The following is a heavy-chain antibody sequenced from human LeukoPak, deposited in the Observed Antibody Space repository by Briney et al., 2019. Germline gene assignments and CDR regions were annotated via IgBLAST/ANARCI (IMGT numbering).Heavy chain of an antibody. CDR1: GFTFSSYS. D-gene: IGHD3-10*01. CDR2: ISSSSSPI. Sequence: QPGGSLRLSCAASGFTFSSYSMNWARQAPGKGLEWVSYISSSSSPIYYADSVKGRFTISRDNAKNSLYLQMNSLRDEDSAVYYRARDKVTALVRGDCDYWGQGTLVTVSS. V-gene: IGHV3-48*02. J-gene: IGHJ4*02. CDR3: ARDKVTALVRGDCDY.